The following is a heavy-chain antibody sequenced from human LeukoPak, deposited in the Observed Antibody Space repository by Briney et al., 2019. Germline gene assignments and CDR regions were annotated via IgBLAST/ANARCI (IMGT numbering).Heavy chain of an antibody. CDR2: IYYSGST. J-gene: IGHJ4*02. CDR1: GGSISSYY. D-gene: IGHD4-23*01. Sequence: SETLSLTCTVSGGSISSYYWSWTRQPPGKGLEWIGSIYYSGSTYYNPSLKSRVTISVDTSKNQFSLKLSSVTAADTAVYYCARVESDYGGNYYFDYWGQGTLVTVSS. V-gene: IGHV4-59*12. CDR3: ARVESDYGGNYYFDY.